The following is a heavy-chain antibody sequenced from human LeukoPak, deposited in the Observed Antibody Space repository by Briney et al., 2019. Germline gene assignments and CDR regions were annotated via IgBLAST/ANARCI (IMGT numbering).Heavy chain of an antibody. CDR3: TTGIVGATEPYYYYYYGMHV. CDR2: IKSKTDGGTT. V-gene: IGHV3-15*01. J-gene: IGHJ6*02. D-gene: IGHD1-26*01. CDR1: GFTFRNAW. Sequence: GGSLRLSCAASGFTFRNAWMIWVRQAPGKGLEWVGRIKSKTDGGTTDYAAPVKGRSTISRDDSKNTLYLQMNSLKTEDTAVYYCTTGIVGATEPYYYYYYGMHVWGQGTTVTVSS.